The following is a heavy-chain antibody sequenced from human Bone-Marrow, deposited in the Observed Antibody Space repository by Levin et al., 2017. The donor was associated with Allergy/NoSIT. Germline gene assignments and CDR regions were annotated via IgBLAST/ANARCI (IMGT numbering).Heavy chain of an antibody. CDR1: GGSVSSGSHY. D-gene: IGHD3-10*01. CDR2: IYYSGIT. V-gene: IGHV4-61*01. CDR3: ARSPPMVYYFDH. Sequence: SETLSLTCSVSGGSVSSGSHYWSWIRQPPGKGLESIGYIYYSGITNYNPSLKSRVTISVDTSKNQFSLRLSSVTTADTAVYYCARSPPMVYYFDHWGQGALVTVSS. J-gene: IGHJ4*02.